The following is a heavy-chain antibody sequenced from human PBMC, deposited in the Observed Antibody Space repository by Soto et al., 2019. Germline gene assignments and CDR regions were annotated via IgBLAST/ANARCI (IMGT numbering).Heavy chain of an antibody. D-gene: IGHD1-1*01. J-gene: IGHJ2*01. CDR2: MSAIGGST. V-gene: IGHV3-23*01. Sequence: EVQLLESGGDLVQPGGSLRLSCAASGFTFSSYAMSWVRQGPGKGLEWVSSMSAIGGSTYYADAVKGRFTISRDNSKNTLYVQMNSLRAEDTAVYYCAKGEVATGHSYWYFNLWGRGTLVTVSS. CDR1: GFTFSSYA. CDR3: AKGEVATGHSYWYFNL.